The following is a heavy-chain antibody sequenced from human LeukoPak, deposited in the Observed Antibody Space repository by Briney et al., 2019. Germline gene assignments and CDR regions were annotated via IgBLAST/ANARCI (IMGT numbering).Heavy chain of an antibody. CDR1: GSTVGSNH. D-gene: IGHD3-10*01. CDR2: ISGGGGTT. J-gene: IGHJ4*02. Sequence: GGSLRLSCAASGSTVGSNHLTWVRQAPGKGLEWVSAISGGGGTTYYADSVKGRFTISRDNSKNTLYLQMNSLRAEDTAVYYCAKRYNSGSYYAAFDYWAREPWSPSPQ. CDR3: AKRYNSGSYYAAFDY. V-gene: IGHV3-23*01.